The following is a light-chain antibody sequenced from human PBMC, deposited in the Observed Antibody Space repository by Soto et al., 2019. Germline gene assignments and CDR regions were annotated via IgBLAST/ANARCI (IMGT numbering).Light chain of an antibody. CDR1: SSDVGSHNL. CDR3: CSYGGSRAV. CDR2: AVT. V-gene: IGLV2-23*02. J-gene: IGLJ7*01. Sequence: QSALTQPASVSGSPGRSITISCTGTSSDVGSHNLVSWYQQHPGQAPKLMIYAVTKRPLGVSTRFSASKSGNTASLTISGLQAEDEADYYCCSYGGSRAVFGGGTQLTVL.